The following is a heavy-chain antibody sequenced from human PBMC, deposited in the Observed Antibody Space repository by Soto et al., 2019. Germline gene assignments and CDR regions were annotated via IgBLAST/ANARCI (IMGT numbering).Heavy chain of an antibody. CDR3: ARGPTGWFGYDY. Sequence: DVQLVESGGGLVQPGGSLRLSCAASGFTFSSSWMHWVRQAPGKGLVWVSRINSGASTTNYADSVKGRFTISRDNAKNTLYLHMDRLTADDTAVYYCARGPTGWFGYDYWGQGTLVTVSS. CDR1: GFTFSSSW. V-gene: IGHV3-74*01. D-gene: IGHD3-10*01. CDR2: INSGASTT. J-gene: IGHJ4*02.